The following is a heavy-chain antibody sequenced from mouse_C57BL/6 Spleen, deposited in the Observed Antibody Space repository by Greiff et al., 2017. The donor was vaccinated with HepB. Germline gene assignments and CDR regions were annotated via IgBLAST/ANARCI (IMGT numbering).Heavy chain of an antibody. CDR3: ARRYDYDGFAY. J-gene: IGHJ3*01. D-gene: IGHD2-4*01. Sequence: VQLQQSGAELVKPGASVKLSCTASGFNIKDYYMHWVKQRTEQGLEWLGRIDPEDGETKYAQKFQGKATITADTSSNTAYLQLSSLTSEDSAVYYWARRYDYDGFAYWGQGTLVTVSA. CDR2: IDPEDGET. CDR1: GFNIKDYY. V-gene: IGHV14-2*01.